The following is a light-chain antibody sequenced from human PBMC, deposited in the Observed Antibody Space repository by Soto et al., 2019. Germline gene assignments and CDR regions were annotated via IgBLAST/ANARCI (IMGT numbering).Light chain of an antibody. CDR3: QQYGSSLPIT. V-gene: IGKV3-20*01. Sequence: EIVLTQSPVTLSLSPGERATLSCRASQSVDSYLAWYQQKPGQAPRLLIYGASSRATGIPDRFSGSGSGTDFTLTISRLEPEDFAVYYCQQYGSSLPITFGQGTRLEIK. CDR2: GAS. J-gene: IGKJ5*01. CDR1: QSVDSY.